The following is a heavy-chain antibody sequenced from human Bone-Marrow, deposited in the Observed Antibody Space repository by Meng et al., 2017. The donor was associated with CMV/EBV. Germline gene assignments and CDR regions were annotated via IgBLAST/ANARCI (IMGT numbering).Heavy chain of an antibody. V-gene: IGHV1-2*02. CDR3: ARDGARTVTPNYYYYYGMDV. Sequence: ASVKVSCKAPGFTFSDNYMHWVRQAPGQGLEWMGWINPNSGGTKYAQKFQARVTVTRDTSISTAHMEMSRLRPDDTAVYYCARDGARTVTPNYYYYYGMDVWGQGTTVTVSS. CDR1: GFTFSDNY. D-gene: IGHD4-11*01. CDR2: INPNSGGT. J-gene: IGHJ6*02.